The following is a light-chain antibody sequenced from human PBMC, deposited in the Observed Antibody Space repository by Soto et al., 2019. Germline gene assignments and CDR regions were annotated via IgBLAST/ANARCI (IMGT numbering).Light chain of an antibody. V-gene: IGLV2-23*01. Sequence: QSALTQPASVSGSPGQSSTISCTGTSSDVGSYNLVSWYQQHPGKTPKLMIYEGSKRPSGVSNRFSGSKSGNTASLTISGLQAGDEADYYCCSYAGSRTYVFGPGTKLTVL. J-gene: IGLJ1*01. CDR3: CSYAGSRTYV. CDR1: SSDVGSYNL. CDR2: EGS.